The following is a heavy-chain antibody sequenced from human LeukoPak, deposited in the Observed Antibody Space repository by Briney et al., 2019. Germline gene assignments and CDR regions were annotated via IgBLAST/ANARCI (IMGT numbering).Heavy chain of an antibody. J-gene: IGHJ4*02. V-gene: IGHV3-23*01. CDR3: AKDLGVWAAANSGLFDY. CDR2: VSGSDGVT. D-gene: IGHD6-13*01. Sequence: GGSLRLSCAASGFPFSNYAMSWVRQAPGKGLEWVSAVSGSDGVTFYADSVKGRFTISRDNSKNTLSLQMNSLRAEDTAVYFCAKDLGVWAAANSGLFDYWGQGTLVTVSS. CDR1: GFPFSNYA.